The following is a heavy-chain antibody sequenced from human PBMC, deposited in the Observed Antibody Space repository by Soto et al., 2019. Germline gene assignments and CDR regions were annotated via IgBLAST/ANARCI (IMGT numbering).Heavy chain of an antibody. CDR2: ISGSGGST. Sequence: EVQLLESGGGLVQPGGSLRLSCAASGFTFSSYAMSWVRQAPGKGLEWVSAISGSGGSTYYADSVKGRFTISRDNSKNTLYLQMRSVRAEDTAVYYCAKDPCNYYYDSSGYTFDYWGQGTLVTVSS. V-gene: IGHV3-23*01. CDR3: AKDPCNYYYDSSGYTFDY. D-gene: IGHD3-22*01. J-gene: IGHJ4*02. CDR1: GFTFSSYA.